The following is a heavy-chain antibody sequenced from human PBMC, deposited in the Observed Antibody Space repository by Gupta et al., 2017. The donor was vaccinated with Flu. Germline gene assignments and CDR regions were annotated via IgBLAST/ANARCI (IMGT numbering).Heavy chain of an antibody. J-gene: IGHJ4*02. D-gene: IGHD2-2*01. Sequence: PGQGLEWMGRINPNSGGTKYAQKLQGRVSMTTDTSIATAYMELSSLRSDDTAVYYCARVGYCSTTSCYEPFDSWGQGTLLNVSS. V-gene: IGHV1-2*06. CDR3: ARVGYCSTTSCYEPFDS. CDR2: INPNSGGT.